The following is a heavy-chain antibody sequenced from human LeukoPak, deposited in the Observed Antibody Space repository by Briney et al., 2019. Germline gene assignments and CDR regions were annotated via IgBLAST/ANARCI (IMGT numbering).Heavy chain of an antibody. CDR1: GYSFTSFG. Sequence: ASVKVSCRASGYSFTSFGIAWVRQAPGQGLEWMGWVSTYDSRTNYAQKFQGRVIMTTDTSSTTAYMELRSLTSDDTAVYYCARDHPAYCGAGCYKYYYDYWGQGTLVTVSS. D-gene: IGHD2-21*02. CDR3: ARDHPAYCGAGCYKYYYDY. J-gene: IGHJ4*02. V-gene: IGHV1-18*01. CDR2: VSTYDSRT.